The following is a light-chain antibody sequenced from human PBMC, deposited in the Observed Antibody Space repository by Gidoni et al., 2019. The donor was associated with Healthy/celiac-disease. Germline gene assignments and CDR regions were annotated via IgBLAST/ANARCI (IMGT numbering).Light chain of an antibody. J-gene: IGKJ4*01. CDR3: QQYDNLVLT. CDR1: QDISNY. Sequence: DIQMTQSPSSLSASVGDRVTITCQASQDISNYLNWYQQKPGKAPKLLIYDASNLETGVPSRFSGSGSGTDFTFTISSLQPEDIATYYCQQYDNLVLTFXGXTKVEIK. V-gene: IGKV1-33*01. CDR2: DAS.